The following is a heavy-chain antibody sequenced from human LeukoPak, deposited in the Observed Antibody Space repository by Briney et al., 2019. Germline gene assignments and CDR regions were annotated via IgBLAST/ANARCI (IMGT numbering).Heavy chain of an antibody. Sequence: SETLSLTCAVYGGSFSGYYWSWIRQPPGKGLEWIGEINHGGSTNYNPSLKSRVTISVDTSKNQFSLKLSSVTAADTAVYYCAREIAVAGCDYWGQGTLVTVSS. V-gene: IGHV4-34*01. D-gene: IGHD6-19*01. CDR1: GGSFSGYY. CDR2: INHGGST. J-gene: IGHJ4*02. CDR3: AREIAVAGCDY.